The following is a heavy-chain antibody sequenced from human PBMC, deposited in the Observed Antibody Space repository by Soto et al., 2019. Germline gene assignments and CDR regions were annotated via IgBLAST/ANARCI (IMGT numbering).Heavy chain of an antibody. CDR3: ARGDGYIYGNTFDS. J-gene: IGHJ4*02. V-gene: IGHV3-30-3*01. D-gene: IGHD5-18*01. Sequence: QVQLVESGGGVVQPGRSLRLSCAASGFIFNNYAMHWVRQAPGKGLEWVAFISYDGSSKYYADSVTGRFTVSRDSSRNTLDLQMNSLRAEDTAVYYCARGDGYIYGNTFDSWGQGTLVTVSS. CDR2: ISYDGSSK. CDR1: GFIFNNYA.